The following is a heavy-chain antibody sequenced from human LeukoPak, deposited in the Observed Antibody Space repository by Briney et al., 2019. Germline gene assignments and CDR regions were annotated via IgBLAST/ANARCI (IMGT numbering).Heavy chain of an antibody. D-gene: IGHD6-13*01. J-gene: IGHJ6*03. CDR2: IKQHGTEK. Sequence: QPGGSLRLSCAASGFTFSSYWMSWVRQAPGKGLEWVANIKQHGTEKYYVDSVKGRFTISRDNAKNSLELQMNSLRAGDTAVYYCAREGIRAGGAPLYYYMDVWGKGTTVTVSS. V-gene: IGHV3-7*01. CDR1: GFTFSSYW. CDR3: AREGIRAGGAPLYYYMDV.